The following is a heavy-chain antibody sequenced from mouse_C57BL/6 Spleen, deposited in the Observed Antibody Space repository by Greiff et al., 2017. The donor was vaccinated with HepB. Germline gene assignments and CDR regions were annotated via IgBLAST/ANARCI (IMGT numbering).Heavy chain of an antibody. CDR3: ARRGIITTVVATPYFDY. V-gene: IGHV1-52*01. J-gene: IGHJ2*01. D-gene: IGHD1-1*01. Sequence: QVQLQQPGAELVRPGSSVKLSCKASGYTFTSYWMHWVKQRPIQGLEWIGNIDPSDSETHYNQKFKDKATLTVDKSSSTAYMQLSSLTSEDSAVYYCARRGIITTVVATPYFDYWGQGTTLTVSS. CDR2: IDPSDSET. CDR1: GYTFTSYW.